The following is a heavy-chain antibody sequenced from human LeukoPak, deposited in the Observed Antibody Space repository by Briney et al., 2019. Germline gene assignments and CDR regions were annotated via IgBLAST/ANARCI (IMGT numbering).Heavy chain of an antibody. V-gene: IGHV3-30-3*01. J-gene: IGHJ4*02. D-gene: IGHD3-22*01. CDR1: GFTFSSYA. CDR2: ISYDGSNK. CDR3: ASGAYYYDSSGYSRTFDY. Sequence: GRSLTLSCAASGFTFSSYAMHWVRQAPGKGLECVAVISYDGSNKYYADSVKGRFTISRDNSKNTLYLQMNSLRAEDTAVYYCASGAYYYDSSGYSRTFDYWGQGTLVTVSS.